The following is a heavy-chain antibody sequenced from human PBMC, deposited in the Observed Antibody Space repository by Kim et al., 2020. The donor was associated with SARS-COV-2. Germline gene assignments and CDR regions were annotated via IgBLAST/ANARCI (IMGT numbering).Heavy chain of an antibody. D-gene: IGHD6-19*01. J-gene: IGHJ5*02. V-gene: IGHV3-7*01. Sequence: GSLRLSCAASGFTFTSYWMSWVRQAPGKGLEWVANINQDGSEKYYVDSVKGRFTISRDNAKNSMYLQMSSLRVEDTAVYYCASHSSGWFAWGQGALVTVSS. CDR3: ASHSSGWFA. CDR1: GFTFTSYW. CDR2: INQDGSEK.